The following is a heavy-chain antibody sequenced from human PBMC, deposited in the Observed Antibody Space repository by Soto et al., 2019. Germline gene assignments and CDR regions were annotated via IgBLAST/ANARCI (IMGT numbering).Heavy chain of an antibody. CDR1: GGSFSGYY. CDR3: ARGPNILTGYYRGYYYGMDV. J-gene: IGHJ6*02. CDR2: INHSGST. D-gene: IGHD3-9*01. V-gene: IGHV4-34*01. Sequence: PSETLSLTCAVYGGSFSGYYLGWVRPPPGKGLEWIGEINHSGSTNYNPSLKSRVTISVDTSKNQFSLKLSSVTAADTAVYYCARGPNILTGYYRGYYYGMDVWGQGTTVT.